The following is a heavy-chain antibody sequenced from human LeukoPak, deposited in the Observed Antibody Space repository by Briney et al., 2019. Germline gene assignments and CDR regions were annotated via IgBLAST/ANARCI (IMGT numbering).Heavy chain of an antibody. J-gene: IGHJ4*02. D-gene: IGHD5-18*01. V-gene: IGHV4-30-4*01. CDR2: IYYSGST. CDR1: GVSISSGDYY. CDR3: ARWVGGYSYGYDY. Sequence: SETLSLTCTVSGVSISSGDYYWSWIRRPPGKGLECIGYIYYSGSTYYNPSLKSRVTISVDTSKNQFSLKLTSVTAADTAVYYCARWVGGYSYGYDYWGQGTLVTVSS.